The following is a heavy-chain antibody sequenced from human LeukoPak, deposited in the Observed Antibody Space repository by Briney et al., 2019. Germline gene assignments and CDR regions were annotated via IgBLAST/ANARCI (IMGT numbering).Heavy chain of an antibody. CDR2: IIPIFGTA. J-gene: IGHJ3*02. Sequence: ASVKVSCKASGGTFSSYAISWVRQAPGQGLEWMGGIIPIFGTANYAQKFQGRVTITADESTSTAYMELSSLRSKDTAVYYCASPMPHMTTGAFDPFDIWGQGTMVTVSS. V-gene: IGHV1-69*13. D-gene: IGHD4-17*01. CDR1: GGTFSSYA. CDR3: ASPMPHMTTGAFDPFDI.